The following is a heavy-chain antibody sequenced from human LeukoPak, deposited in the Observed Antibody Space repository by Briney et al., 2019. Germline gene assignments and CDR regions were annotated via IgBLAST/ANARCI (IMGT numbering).Heavy chain of an antibody. CDR1: GGTFSSSA. CDR2: IIPIFGTA. Sequence: ASVRVSCKASGGTFSSSAISWVPQAPGQGLEWMGGIIPIFGTANYAQKFLDRVTITADESTSTASMELSSLRSEDTAVYYCARVREMATIASFDYWGQGTLVTVSS. D-gene: IGHD5-24*01. V-gene: IGHV1-69*13. CDR3: ARVREMATIASFDY. J-gene: IGHJ4*02.